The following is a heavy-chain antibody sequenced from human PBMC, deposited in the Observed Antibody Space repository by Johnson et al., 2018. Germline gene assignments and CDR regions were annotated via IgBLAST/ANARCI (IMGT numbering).Heavy chain of an antibody. CDR3: ATRYGDFLYYYYGMDV. J-gene: IGHJ6*02. CDR1: GYTFTSYD. D-gene: IGHD4-17*01. V-gene: IGHV1-8*01. Sequence: QVQLVQSGAEVKKPGASVKVSCKASGYTFTSYDINWVRQATGQGLEWMGWMNPNSGNTGYAQKFQGRVTMTRNTSISTAYMELRSLRSEDTAVYYCATRYGDFLYYYYGMDVWGQGTTVTVSS. CDR2: MNPNSGNT.